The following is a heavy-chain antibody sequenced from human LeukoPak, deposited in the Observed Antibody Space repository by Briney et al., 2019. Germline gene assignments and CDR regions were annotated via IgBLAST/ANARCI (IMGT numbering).Heavy chain of an antibody. V-gene: IGHV1-69*05. Sequence: SVKVSCKASGGTFSSYAISWVRQAPGQGLEWKGGIIPIFGTANYAQKFQGRVTITTDESTSTAYMELSSLRSEDTAVYYCARDGRIVGATGYPLLWGYYYYMDVWGKGTTVTVSS. CDR1: GGTFSSYA. CDR3: ARDGRIVGATGYPLLWGYYYYMDV. J-gene: IGHJ6*03. D-gene: IGHD1-26*01. CDR2: IIPIFGTA.